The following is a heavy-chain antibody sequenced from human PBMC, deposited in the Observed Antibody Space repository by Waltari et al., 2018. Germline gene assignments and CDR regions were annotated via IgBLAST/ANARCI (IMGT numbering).Heavy chain of an antibody. CDR1: GGTFGSYA. D-gene: IGHD3-16*01. V-gene: IGHV1-69*12. Sequence: QVQLVQSGAEVKKPGSSVKVSCKASGGTFGSYALSGVRQAPGEGLEWMGGIIPILGTAPNYAQKFQGRLTVTADESTATVYMDLSSLRSDDTAVYYCTRRELGGAFDPWGQGTLVTVSS. J-gene: IGHJ5*02. CDR3: TRRELGGAFDP. CDR2: IIPILGTAP.